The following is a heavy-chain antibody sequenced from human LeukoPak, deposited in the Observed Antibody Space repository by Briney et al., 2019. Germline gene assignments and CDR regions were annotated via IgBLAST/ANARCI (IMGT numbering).Heavy chain of an antibody. CDR2: IYPRDGST. V-gene: IGHV1-46*01. J-gene: IGHJ4*02. Sequence: GASVKVSCKASGYTLTNHYIHWVRQAPGQGLEWMGMIYPRDGSTSYAQKFQGRVTVTRDTSTSTVHMELSGLRSEDTAVYYCARDQEGFDYWGQGTLVTVSS. CDR1: GYTLTNHY. CDR3: ARDQEGFDY.